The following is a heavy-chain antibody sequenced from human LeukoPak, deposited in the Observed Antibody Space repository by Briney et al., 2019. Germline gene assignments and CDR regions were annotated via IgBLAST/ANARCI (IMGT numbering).Heavy chain of an antibody. D-gene: IGHD3-22*01. CDR3: ARSVTMIVVVMRGGLGY. J-gene: IGHJ4*02. CDR1: GYTFTGYY. Sequence: ASVKVSCKASGYTFTGYYMHWVRRAPGQGLEWMGWINPNSGGTNYAQKFQGRVTMTRDTSISTAYMELSRLRSDDTAVYYCARSVTMIVVVMRGGLGYWGQGTLVTVSS. CDR2: INPNSGGT. V-gene: IGHV1-2*02.